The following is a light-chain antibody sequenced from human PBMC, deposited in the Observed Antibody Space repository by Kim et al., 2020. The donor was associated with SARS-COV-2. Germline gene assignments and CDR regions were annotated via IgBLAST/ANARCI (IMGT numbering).Light chain of an antibody. J-gene: IGLJ3*02. CDR3: QVWDDSSHCV. CDR2: YDN. V-gene: IGLV3-21*04. CDR1: NIGTYS. Sequence: SYELTQPPSVSVAPGETASITCGGDNIGTYSVHWYQQKPGQAPVVVIQYDNDRPSGIPERFSGSNSGNTATLTISRVEAGDEDDYCCQVWDDSSHCVFGGGTQLTVL.